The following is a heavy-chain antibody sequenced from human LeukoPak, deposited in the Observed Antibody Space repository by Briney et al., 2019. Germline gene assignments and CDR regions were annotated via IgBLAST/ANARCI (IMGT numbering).Heavy chain of an antibody. CDR3: AKSGPVDTAMVTQYYFDY. CDR2: ISGSGGST. CDR1: GFTFSSYA. J-gene: IGHJ4*02. D-gene: IGHD5-18*01. Sequence: GGSLRLFCAASGFTFSSYAMSWVRQAPGKGLEWVSAISGSGGSTYYADSVKGRFTISRDNSKNTLYLQMNSLRAEDTAVYYCAKSGPVDTAMVTQYYFDYWGQGTLVTVSS. V-gene: IGHV3-23*01.